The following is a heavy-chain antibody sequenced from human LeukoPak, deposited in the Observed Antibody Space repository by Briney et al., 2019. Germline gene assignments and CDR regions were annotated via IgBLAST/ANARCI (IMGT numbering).Heavy chain of an antibody. J-gene: IGHJ4*02. D-gene: IGHD1-26*01. CDR1: GYSFTRYW. CDR3: ARPSGTYFPFDY. Sequence: RGESLKISCKTSGYSFTRYWIAWVRQTHGKGLEWMGIVYPDDSDTRYSPAFQGQVTISADKTITTAYLHWSSLKASDTAVYYCARPSGTYFPFDYWGQGTLVTVSS. CDR2: VYPDDSDT. V-gene: IGHV5-51*01.